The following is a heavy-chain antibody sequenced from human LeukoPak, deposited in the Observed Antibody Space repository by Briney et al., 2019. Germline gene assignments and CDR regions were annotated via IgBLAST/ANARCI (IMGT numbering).Heavy chain of an antibody. V-gene: IGHV4-61*01. J-gene: IGHJ6*03. CDR1: GGSISSTSYY. CDR2: IYYSGST. D-gene: IGHD3-16*01. Sequence: PSETLSLTCTVSGGSISSTSYYWSWIRQPPGKGLEWIGYIYYSGSTNYNPSLKSRVTISVDTSKNQFSLKLSSVTAADTAVYYCARASLSYYYYYMGVWGKGTTVTVSS. CDR3: ARASLSYYYYYMGV.